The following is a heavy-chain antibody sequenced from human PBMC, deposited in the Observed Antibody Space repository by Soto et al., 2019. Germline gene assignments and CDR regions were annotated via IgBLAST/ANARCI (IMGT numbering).Heavy chain of an antibody. D-gene: IGHD3-3*01. CDR2: INAGNGNT. V-gene: IGHV1-3*01. Sequence: ASVKVSCKSSGFTFTYYAIYCVRQAPGQRLEWMGWINAGNGNTKYSQKFQGRVSIARDTSASTAYLDLSSLRSEDTAVYYCARDGLQVIRGDYYYYMDVWGKGTMVTVSS. CDR1: GFTFTYYA. CDR3: ARDGLQVIRGDYYYYMDV. J-gene: IGHJ6*03.